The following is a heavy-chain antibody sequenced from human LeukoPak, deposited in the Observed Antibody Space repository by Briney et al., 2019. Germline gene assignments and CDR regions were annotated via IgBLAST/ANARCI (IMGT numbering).Heavy chain of an antibody. J-gene: IGHJ4*02. Sequence: GASVKVSCKVSGYTLTELSMHWVRQAPGKGLEWMGGFDPEDGETIYAQKFQGRVTMTEDTSTDTAYMELSSLRSEDTAVYYCATDPSYYCSGGSCYSWGQETLVTVSS. D-gene: IGHD2-15*01. CDR1: GYTLTELS. V-gene: IGHV1-24*01. CDR2: FDPEDGET. CDR3: ATDPSYYCSGGSCYS.